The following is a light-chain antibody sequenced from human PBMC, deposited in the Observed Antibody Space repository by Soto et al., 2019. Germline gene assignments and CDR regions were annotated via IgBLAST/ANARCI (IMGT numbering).Light chain of an antibody. CDR2: AAS. CDR3: QQSYSSIT. V-gene: IGKV1-39*01. J-gene: IGKJ5*01. CDR1: QSIYIY. Sequence: DIQMTQSPSSLSASIGDRVTITCRASQSIYIYLNWYQQKPGKAPKLLIYAASSLKRGVPSTFSGGASGTDFTLTISSLQPEDFATYYCQQSYSSITFGQGTRLGIK.